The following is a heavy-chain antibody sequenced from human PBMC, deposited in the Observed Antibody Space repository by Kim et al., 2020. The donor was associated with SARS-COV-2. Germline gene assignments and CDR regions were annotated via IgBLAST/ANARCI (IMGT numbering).Heavy chain of an antibody. V-gene: IGHV3-23*01. CDR3: AKSVSSGNYMNFDF. CDR1: GFTFSNYA. D-gene: IGHD1-26*01. J-gene: IGHJ4*02. CDR2: ISNSGFTT. Sequence: GGSLRLSCASSGFTFSNYAMTWVRQAPGKGLEWVSSISNSGFTTYYAVSVKGRFTISRDNSKNTLYLQMNSLRAEDTAVYYCAKSVSSGNYMNFDFWGQGTLVTVSS.